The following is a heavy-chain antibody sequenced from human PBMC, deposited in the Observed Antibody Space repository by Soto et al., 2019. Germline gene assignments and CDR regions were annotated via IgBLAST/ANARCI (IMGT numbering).Heavy chain of an antibody. Sequence: ASVKVSCKASGYTFTGYYMHWVRQAPGQGLEWMGWINPNSGGTNYAQKFQGRVTMTRDTSISTAYMELSSLRSEDTAVYYCATSARDGLNPGYWGQGTLVTVSS. CDR2: INPNSGGT. CDR1: GYTFTGYY. CDR3: ATSARDGLNPGY. J-gene: IGHJ4*02. V-gene: IGHV1-2*02.